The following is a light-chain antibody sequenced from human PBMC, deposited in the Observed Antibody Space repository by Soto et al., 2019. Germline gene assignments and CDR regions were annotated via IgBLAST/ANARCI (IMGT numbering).Light chain of an antibody. CDR1: SSDVGGYNY. CDR2: EVS. CDR3: SSYTITSTYV. J-gene: IGLJ1*01. Sequence: QSALTQTASVSGYPGQSITISCTGTSSDVGGYNYVSWYQQHPGKAPKLMIYEVSDRPSGVSNRFSGSKSGNTASLTISGLQAEDEADYYCSSYTITSTYVFGTGTKVTVL. V-gene: IGLV2-14*01.